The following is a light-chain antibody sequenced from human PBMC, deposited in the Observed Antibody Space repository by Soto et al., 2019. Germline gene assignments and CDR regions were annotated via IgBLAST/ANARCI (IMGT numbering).Light chain of an antibody. CDR3: SSYTTSGTYV. J-gene: IGLJ1*01. CDR1: ISDVGGYDF. V-gene: IGLV2-14*03. Sequence: QSALTQPASVSGSPGQSITISCTGTISDVGGYDFVSWYQHRPGKAPKLMIYDVSYRPSGVSNRFSGSKSGNTASLTVSGLQAYDECDYYCSSYTTSGTYVFGTGTKLTVL. CDR2: DVS.